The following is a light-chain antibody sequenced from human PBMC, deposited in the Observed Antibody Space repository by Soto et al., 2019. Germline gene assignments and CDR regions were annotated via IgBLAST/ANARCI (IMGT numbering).Light chain of an antibody. CDR2: GAS. CDR3: HQYATSVS. Sequence: EIVLTQSPGTLSLSPGERATLSCRASQSGSNNYLAWYQQKPGQAPRLLIYGASNRATGIPDRFSGSCSGTDFTLTSSGLEREGVILYYCHQYATSVSFGEGPNVDLK. CDR1: QSGSNNY. J-gene: IGKJ1*01. V-gene: IGKV3-20*01.